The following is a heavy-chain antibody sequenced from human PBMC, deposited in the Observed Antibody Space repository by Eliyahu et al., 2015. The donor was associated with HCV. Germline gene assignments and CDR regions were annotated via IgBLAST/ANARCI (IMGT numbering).Heavy chain of an antibody. V-gene: IGHV3-11*01. Sequence: QVQLVESGGVLVKPGGSLRLSXAAXGFTXSDYYMXWIRQAPGKGLEGVSYISSSGSNIYYVDSVKGRFTISRDNAKNTLYLQMNSLRAGDTAVYFCARVDYYDSSGYYYDYWGQGTLVTVSS. CDR2: ISSSGSNI. CDR1: GFTXSDYY. CDR3: ARVDYYDSSGYYYDY. J-gene: IGHJ4*02. D-gene: IGHD3-22*01.